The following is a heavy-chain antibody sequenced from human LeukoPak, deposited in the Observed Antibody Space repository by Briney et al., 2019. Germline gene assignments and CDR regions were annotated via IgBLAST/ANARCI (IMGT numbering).Heavy chain of an antibody. Sequence: ASVKVSCKVSGYTLSDLAMHWVRQAPGKGLEWMGGLDPEDGEAIYAQPLQGRVTMTEDTSSDTAYMVLSSLRSEDTAVYYCATRNFGDYGAFDIWGQATMVTVSS. CDR1: GYTLSDLA. D-gene: IGHD4-17*01. V-gene: IGHV1-24*01. CDR2: LDPEDGEA. CDR3: ATRNFGDYGAFDI. J-gene: IGHJ3*02.